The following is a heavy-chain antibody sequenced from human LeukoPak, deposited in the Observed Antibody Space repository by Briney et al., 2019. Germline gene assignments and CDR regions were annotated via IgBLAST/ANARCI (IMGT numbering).Heavy chain of an antibody. CDR2: ISSSSTYI. V-gene: IGHV3-21*01. CDR1: GFTFSSYS. Sequence: GGSLSLSCAASGFTFSSYSMNWVRQAPGKGLEWVSSISSSSTYIYYADSLKGRFTISRDNAKNSLYLQMNSLRAEDTALYYCARDFTRDGYNHGDYFDYWGQGTLVTVSS. J-gene: IGHJ4*02. D-gene: IGHD5-24*01. CDR3: ARDFTRDGYNHGDYFDY.